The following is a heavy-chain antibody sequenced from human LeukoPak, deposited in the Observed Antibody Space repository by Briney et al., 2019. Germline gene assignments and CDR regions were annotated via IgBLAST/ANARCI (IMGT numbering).Heavy chain of an antibody. CDR2: INHGGST. CDR1: GGSFSGYY. V-gene: IGHV4-34*01. D-gene: IGHD3-10*01. Sequence: SETLSLTCAVYGGSFSGYYWSWIRQPPGKGLEWIGEINHGGSTNYNPSLKSRVTISVDTSKNQFSLKLSSVTAADTAVYYCARGTPYYYGSGPPTGAFDIWGQGTMVTVSS. J-gene: IGHJ3*02. CDR3: ARGTPYYYGSGPPTGAFDI.